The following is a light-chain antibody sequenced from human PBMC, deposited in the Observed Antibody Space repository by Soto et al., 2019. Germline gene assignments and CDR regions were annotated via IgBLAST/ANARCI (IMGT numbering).Light chain of an antibody. CDR2: EGS. Sequence: SVLTQPPSASGSPGQSVTISCTGTSSDVGGYNLVSWYQQHPGKAPKLMIYEGSKRPSGVSNRFSGSKSGNTASLTISGLQAEDEADYYCCSYAGSSTFVFGTGTKVTVL. CDR1: SSDVGGYNL. V-gene: IGLV2-23*01. J-gene: IGLJ1*01. CDR3: CSYAGSSTFV.